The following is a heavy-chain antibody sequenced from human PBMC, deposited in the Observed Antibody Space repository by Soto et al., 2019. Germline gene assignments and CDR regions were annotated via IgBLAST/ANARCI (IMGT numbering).Heavy chain of an antibody. CDR3: WAARYYYGMDV. CDR2: ISSSSSYI. V-gene: IGHV3-11*06. D-gene: IGHD6-25*01. J-gene: IGHJ6*02. Sequence: GGSLRLSCAASGFTFSDYYMSWIRQAPGKGLEWVSYISSSSSYIYYADSVKGRFTISRDNAKNSLYLQMNSLRAEDTAVYYCWAARYYYGMDVWGQGTTVTVSS. CDR1: GFTFSDYY.